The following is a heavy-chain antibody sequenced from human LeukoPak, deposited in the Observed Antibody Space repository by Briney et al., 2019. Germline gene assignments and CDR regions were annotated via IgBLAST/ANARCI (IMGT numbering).Heavy chain of an antibody. Sequence: PSETLSLTCTVSGGSISSGDYYWSWIRQPPGKGLEWIGYIYYSGSTYYNPSLKSRVTRSVDTSKNQFSLKLSSVTAEDTAVYYCARGLYSNYGGIDYWGQGTLVNVSS. J-gene: IGHJ4*02. V-gene: IGHV4-30-4*01. CDR1: GGSISSGDYY. CDR2: IYYSGST. D-gene: IGHD4-11*01. CDR3: ARGLYSNYGGIDY.